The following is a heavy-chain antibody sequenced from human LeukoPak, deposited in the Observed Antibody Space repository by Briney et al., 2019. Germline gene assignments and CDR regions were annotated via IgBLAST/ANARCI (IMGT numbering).Heavy chain of an antibody. D-gene: IGHD3-10*01. J-gene: IGHJ6*02. Sequence: GGSLRLSCAASGFTFSNAWMTWVRQAPGKGLEWVGRIKTKTDGGTTDYAAPVKGRFTISRDDSKNTLYLQMNSLKTEDTAVYYCTTDLLLWSHYGMDVWGQGTTVTVSS. CDR2: IKTKTDGGTT. CDR3: TTDLLLWSHYGMDV. CDR1: GFTFSNAW. V-gene: IGHV3-15*01.